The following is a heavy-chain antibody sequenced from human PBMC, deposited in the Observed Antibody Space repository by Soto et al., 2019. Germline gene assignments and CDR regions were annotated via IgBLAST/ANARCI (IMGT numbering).Heavy chain of an antibody. CDR1: GYTFTSYG. D-gene: IGHD2-15*01. V-gene: IGHV1-18*01. CDR3: TVVAAGAHDAFDI. Sequence: ASVKVSCKASGYTFTSYGISWVRQAPGQVLEWMGWISAYNGNTNYAQKLQGRVTMTTDTSTSTAYMELRSLRSDDTAVYYCTVVAAGAHDAFDIWGQGTMVTVSS. CDR2: ISAYNGNT. J-gene: IGHJ3*02.